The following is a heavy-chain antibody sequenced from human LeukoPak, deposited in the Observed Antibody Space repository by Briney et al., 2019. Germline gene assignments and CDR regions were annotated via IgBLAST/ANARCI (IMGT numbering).Heavy chain of an antibody. J-gene: IGHJ4*02. CDR2: ISAYNGNT. V-gene: IGHV1-18*01. D-gene: IGHD6-13*01. CDR3: ARDRVVSSSWGSDFDY. Sequence: ASVKVSCKASGYTFTSYGISWVRQAPGQGLEWMGWISAYNGNTNYAQKLQGRVTMTTDTSTSTAYMELRSLRSDDTAVYYCARDRVVSSSWGSDFDYWGQGTLVTVSS. CDR1: GYTFTSYG.